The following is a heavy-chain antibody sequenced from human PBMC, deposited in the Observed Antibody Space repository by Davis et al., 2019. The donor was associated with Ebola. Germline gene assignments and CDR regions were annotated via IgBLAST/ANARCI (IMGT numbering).Heavy chain of an antibody. CDR3: ARDEADWGLFDY. Sequence: GESLKISCAASGFTFSSYSMNWVRQAPGKGLEWVSSISSSSSTIYYADSVKGRFTISRDNAKNSLYLQMNSLRDEDTAVYYCARDEADWGLFDYWGQGTLVTVSS. V-gene: IGHV3-48*02. J-gene: IGHJ4*02. CDR1: GFTFSSYS. CDR2: ISSSSSTI. D-gene: IGHD7-27*01.